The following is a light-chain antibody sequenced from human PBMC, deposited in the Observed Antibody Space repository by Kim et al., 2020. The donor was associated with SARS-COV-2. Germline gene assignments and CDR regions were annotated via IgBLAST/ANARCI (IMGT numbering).Light chain of an antibody. CDR3: LQYDEWPWT. CDR2: GAS. Sequence: PPQGVARSRRSPKWVGDKLAWYQQKPGQPPRLLVRGASVTPTYLQARFSGRGSKTDYTLPVSSLQSEELTLYYCLQYDEWPWTFGKGTKVDIK. V-gene: IGKV3-15*01. CDR1: KWVGDK. J-gene: IGKJ1*01.